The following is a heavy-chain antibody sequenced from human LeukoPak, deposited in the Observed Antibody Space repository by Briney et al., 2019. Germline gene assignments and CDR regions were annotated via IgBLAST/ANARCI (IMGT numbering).Heavy chain of an antibody. CDR3: ARDVRYCSSTSCSRAEYFQH. J-gene: IGHJ1*01. CDR1: GFTVSTYY. Sequence: GGSLRLSCAASGFTVSTYYMTWVRQAPGKELEWVSLLFVGGNTHYADSVRGRFTISRDTSKNTLYLQMNSLRADDTAVYYCARDVRYCSSTSCSRAEYFQHWGQGTLVTVSS. V-gene: IGHV3-53*01. D-gene: IGHD2-2*01. CDR2: LFVGGNT.